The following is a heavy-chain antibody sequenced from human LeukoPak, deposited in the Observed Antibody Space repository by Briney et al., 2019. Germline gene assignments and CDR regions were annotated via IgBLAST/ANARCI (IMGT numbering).Heavy chain of an antibody. J-gene: IGHJ4*02. V-gene: IGHV3-21*01. CDR2: IISSSSYI. Sequence: GSPRLSCAASGFTFSSYSMNWVRQAPGKGLEWVSSIISSSSYIYYADSVKGRFTISRDNSKNSLYLQMPSLRAEDTAVYYCARSSCGGNCYYLFDYWGQGTLVTVAS. D-gene: IGHD2-15*01. CDR1: GFTFSSYS. CDR3: ARSSCGGNCYYLFDY.